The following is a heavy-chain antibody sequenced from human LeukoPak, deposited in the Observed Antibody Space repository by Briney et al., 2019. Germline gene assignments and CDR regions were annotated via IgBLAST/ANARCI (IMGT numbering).Heavy chain of an antibody. V-gene: IGHV4-59*01. Sequence: SETLSLTCTVSGGSISSYYWSWIRQPPGKGLEWIGYIYYSGSTNYNPSLKSRVTISVDTSKNQFSLKLSSVTAADTAVYYCARGTLYRGWSYYLDFWGQGSQVTVSS. D-gene: IGHD6-19*01. CDR2: IYYSGST. J-gene: IGHJ4*02. CDR1: GGSISSYY. CDR3: ARGTLYRGWSYYLDF.